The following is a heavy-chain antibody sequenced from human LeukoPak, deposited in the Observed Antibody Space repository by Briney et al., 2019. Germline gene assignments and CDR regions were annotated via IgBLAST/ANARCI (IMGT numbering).Heavy chain of an antibody. CDR1: GYTFNNYG. Sequence: ASVKVSCKASGYTFNNYGFNWVRQAPGQGLEWMGWISAYSGNAVYAQTFQDRVTMTTDTSTNTAFMELRNLISDDSAIYYCARGDRSGSYYALDHWGQGTLVTVSS. CDR2: ISAYSGNA. CDR3: ARGDRSGSYYALDH. J-gene: IGHJ4*02. D-gene: IGHD1-26*01. V-gene: IGHV1-18*01.